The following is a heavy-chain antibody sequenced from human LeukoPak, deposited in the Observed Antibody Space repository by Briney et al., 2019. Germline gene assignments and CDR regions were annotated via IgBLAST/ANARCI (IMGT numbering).Heavy chain of an antibody. D-gene: IGHD2-15*01. CDR1: GFTFSNYG. CDR2: ISYDGPNK. Sequence: GRSLRLSCAASGFTFSNYGMHWVRQAPGKGLEWVAVISYDGPNKYYADSVKGRFTISRDNSKNTMFLQMNSLRAEDTAVYYCATNFAKYCSGGCDFQDWGQGTLVTVSS. CDR3: ATNFAKYCSGGCDFQD. J-gene: IGHJ1*01. V-gene: IGHV3-30*03.